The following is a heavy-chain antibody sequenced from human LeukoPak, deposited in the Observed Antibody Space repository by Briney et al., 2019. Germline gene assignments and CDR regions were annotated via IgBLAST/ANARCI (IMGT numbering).Heavy chain of an antibody. D-gene: IGHD2-2*01. Sequence: PSETLSLTCTVSGGSLSSHIYFWGWLRQPPGKGLEWIGSLYYSGSNYYNPSLKSLVTISVYTSKNQCSLNLTSVTAADTAVYYCARHWDRDCSNINCAFDYWGQGSLVTVSS. CDR3: ARHWDRDCSNINCAFDY. CDR2: LYYSGSN. V-gene: IGHV4-39*01. J-gene: IGHJ4*02. CDR1: GGSLSSHIYF.